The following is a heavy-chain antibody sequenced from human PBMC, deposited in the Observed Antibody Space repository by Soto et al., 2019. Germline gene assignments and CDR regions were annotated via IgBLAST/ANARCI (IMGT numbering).Heavy chain of an antibody. CDR3: AKGSITMIVVRGSESDY. J-gene: IGHJ4*02. Sequence: PWGSPRLSCAASGFTFSSYAMSCVRQAPWKWLEWVSAISGSGGSTYYADSVKGRFTISRDNSKNTLYLQMNSLRAEDTAVYYCAKGSITMIVVRGSESDYWGQGTLVTVSS. CDR1: GFTFSSYA. V-gene: IGHV3-23*01. CDR2: ISGSGGST. D-gene: IGHD3-22*01.